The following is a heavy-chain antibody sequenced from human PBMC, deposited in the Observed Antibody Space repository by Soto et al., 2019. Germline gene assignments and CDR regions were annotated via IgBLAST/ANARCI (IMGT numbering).Heavy chain of an antibody. D-gene: IGHD2-21*01. Sequence: EVQVVESGGGLVQPGGSLRLSCAASGFTFTSYWMTWVRQAPGRGLEWVANINKDGSEKSYVDSVKGRFTXSRXXAKXXLXLQMNSLRADDTAVYYCVREIASRLWGKXTTX. J-gene: IGHJ6*03. CDR1: GFTFTSYW. CDR3: VREIASRL. CDR2: INKDGSEK. V-gene: IGHV3-7*01.